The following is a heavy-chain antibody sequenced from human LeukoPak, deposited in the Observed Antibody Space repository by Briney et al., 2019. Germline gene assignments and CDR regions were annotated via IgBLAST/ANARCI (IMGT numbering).Heavy chain of an antibody. Sequence: ASVKVSCKASGYTFTSYGICWVRQAPGQGLEWMGWISAYNGNTNYAQNLQGRVTMTTDTSTSTAYMELRSLRSEDTAVYYCARDRSPARYYYDSSGYCGYWGQGTLVTVSS. CDR2: ISAYNGNT. D-gene: IGHD3-22*01. V-gene: IGHV1-18*01. CDR3: ARDRSPARYYYDSSGYCGY. CDR1: GYTFTSYG. J-gene: IGHJ4*02.